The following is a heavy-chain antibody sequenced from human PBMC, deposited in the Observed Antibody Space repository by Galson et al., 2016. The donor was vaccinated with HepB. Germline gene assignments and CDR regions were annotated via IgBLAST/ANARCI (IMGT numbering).Heavy chain of an antibody. Sequence: SLRLSCAVSGFSFSSYAMNWVRQAPGKGLEWVSVISGTSASIFYGDSVKGRFTISRDNSKNTLNLQMNRLNAEETAVYYCAKGGTPDDQTVNYAMDVWGQGTTVTVSS. J-gene: IGHJ6*02. D-gene: IGHD2-15*01. CDR3: AKGGTPDDQTVNYAMDV. CDR1: GFSFSSYA. V-gene: IGHV3-23*01. CDR2: ISGTSASI.